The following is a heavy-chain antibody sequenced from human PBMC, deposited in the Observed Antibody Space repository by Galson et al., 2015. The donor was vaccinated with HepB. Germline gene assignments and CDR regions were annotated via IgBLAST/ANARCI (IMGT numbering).Heavy chain of an antibody. V-gene: IGHV3-73*01. CDR2: IRSKGSSYAT. D-gene: IGHD1-26*01. Sequence: SLRLSCAASGFTFSGSAMHWVRQAPGKGLEWVGGIRSKGSSYATAYTAWLKGRFTISRDDSKNTAYLHMNSLKTEDTSVYYCGRLGDLSGYSCLWGPGTLVTVSS. CDR1: GFTFSGSA. J-gene: IGHJ4*02. CDR3: GRLGDLSGYSCL.